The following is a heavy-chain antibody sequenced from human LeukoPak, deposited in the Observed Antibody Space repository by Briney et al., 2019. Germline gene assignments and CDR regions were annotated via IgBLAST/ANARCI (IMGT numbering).Heavy chain of an antibody. J-gene: IGHJ4*02. CDR1: GFILRSYA. CDR3: ARGGGGNSDFLTPYTGASLGFDY. CDR2: LGISGDYA. D-gene: IGHD3-9*01. Sequence: GGSLRLSCVGSGFILRSYAMSWVRQAPGKGLQWVSSLGISGDYAWYAGSVKGRFTISRDSSKNTLYLQMNSLGAEDTAVYYCARGGGGNSDFLTPYTGASLGFDYWGQGARVTVSS. V-gene: IGHV3-23*01.